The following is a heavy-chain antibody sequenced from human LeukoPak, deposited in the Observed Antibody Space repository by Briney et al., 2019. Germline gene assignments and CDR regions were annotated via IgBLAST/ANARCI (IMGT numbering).Heavy chain of an antibody. Sequence: ASVKVSCKASNYTFTSYGISWVRQAPGQGLEWMAWINAYNGDTNYAQKFQGRVTWTTETSTSTAYMELRSLRSDDTAVYFCARDGSGVWFDYWGQGTLVTVSS. D-gene: IGHD3-10*01. V-gene: IGHV1-18*01. CDR1: NYTFTSYG. J-gene: IGHJ4*02. CDR2: INAYNGDT. CDR3: ARDGSGVWFDY.